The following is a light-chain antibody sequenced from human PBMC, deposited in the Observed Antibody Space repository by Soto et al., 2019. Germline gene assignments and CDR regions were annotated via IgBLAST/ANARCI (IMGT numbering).Light chain of an antibody. CDR1: QSISSW. CDR2: KAS. J-gene: IGKJ1*01. Sequence: DIQMTQSPSTLSASVGDRVTITCRASQSISSWLAWYQQKPGKAPNLLIYKASSLQSGVPSRFSGSGSGTEFTLTISSLQPDDFATYYCQQYKSYPWTFGQGTKGEIK. V-gene: IGKV1-5*03. CDR3: QQYKSYPWT.